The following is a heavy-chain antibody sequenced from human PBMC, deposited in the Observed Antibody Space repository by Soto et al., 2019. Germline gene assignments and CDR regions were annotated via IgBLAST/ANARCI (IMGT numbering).Heavy chain of an antibody. V-gene: IGHV3-23*01. Sequence: PXGSLRLSCSAAGFTFSSYAMSWVRQAPGRGLEWVSAISSSGGTTHYADSVKGRFIISRDNSKNTLYLQMNSLRAEDTAVYYCAKPGYLEQWLVRGYFDSSGQGTMVTVSS. CDR2: ISSSGGTT. CDR1: GFTFSSYA. J-gene: IGHJ4*02. CDR3: AKPGYLEQWLVRGYFDS. D-gene: IGHD6-19*01.